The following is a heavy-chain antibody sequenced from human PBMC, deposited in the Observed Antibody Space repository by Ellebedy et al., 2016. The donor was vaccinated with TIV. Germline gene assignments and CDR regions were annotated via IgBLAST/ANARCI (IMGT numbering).Heavy chain of an antibody. CDR1: GFTVSSNY. J-gene: IGHJ4*02. V-gene: IGHV3-53*01. CDR2: IYPDGGA. Sequence: GGSLRLSXAASGFTVSSNYMNWVRQAPGKGLEWVSIIYPDGGAYNAGSVKGRFTISRDSSQNSLSLQMNSLRVDDTAVYYCARATLYNRGDDWGQGTLVTVSA. CDR3: ARATLYNRGDD. D-gene: IGHD1-1*01.